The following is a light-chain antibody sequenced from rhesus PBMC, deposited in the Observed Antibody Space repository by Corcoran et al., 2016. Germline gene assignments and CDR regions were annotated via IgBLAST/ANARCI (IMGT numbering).Light chain of an antibody. CDR2: YAS. V-gene: IGKV1S14*01. CDR3: QQHNSYPWT. J-gene: IGKJ1*01. CDR1: QGISSY. Sequence: DIQMTQSPSFLSASVGDRVTITCRASQGISSYLAWYQQKPGKAPKPLIYYASNLESGVQSRLSGSGSGTDCTLTISSLQPEDFATYYCQQHNSYPWTFGKGTKVEIK.